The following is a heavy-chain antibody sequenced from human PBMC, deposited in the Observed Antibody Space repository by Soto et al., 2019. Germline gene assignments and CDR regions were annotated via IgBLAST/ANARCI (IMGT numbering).Heavy chain of an antibody. CDR3: ARDRGGPYYYDSSGYPPFDY. J-gene: IGHJ4*02. V-gene: IGHV1-69*01. Sequence: KGLEWMGGIIPIFGTANYAQKFQGRVTITADESTSTAYMELSSLRSEDTAVYYCARDRGGPYYYDSSGYPPFDYWGQGTLVTVSS. D-gene: IGHD3-22*01. CDR2: IIPIFGTA.